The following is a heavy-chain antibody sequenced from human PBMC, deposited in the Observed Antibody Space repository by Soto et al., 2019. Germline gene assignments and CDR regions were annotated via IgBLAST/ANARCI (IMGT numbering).Heavy chain of an antibody. V-gene: IGHV4-39*01. CDR3: ASPGIAAAGTRWYYYYGMVV. D-gene: IGHD6-13*01. J-gene: IGHJ6*02. CDR2: IYYSGST. CDR1: GGSISSSSHY. Sequence: SETLSLTCTVSGGSISSSSHYWGWIRQPPGKGLEWIGSIYYSGSTYYNPSLKSRVTISVDTSKNQFSLKLSSVTAADTAVYYCASPGIAAAGTRWYYYYGMVVWGQGATVAVSS.